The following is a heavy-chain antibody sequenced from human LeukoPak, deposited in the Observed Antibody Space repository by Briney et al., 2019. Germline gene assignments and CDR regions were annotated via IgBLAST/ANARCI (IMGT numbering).Heavy chain of an antibody. CDR2: IHSDGST. J-gene: IGHJ4*02. CDR1: GVSINTYY. V-gene: IGHV4-4*07. Sequence: SETLSLTCTVSGVSINTYYWSWFRQPVGKSLDWIGRIHSDGSTYDNPSLRSPVSMSIDTSKNQFSLTLTSVTAADTAVYFCARDVGLAYWGQGILVTVSS. CDR3: ARDVGLAY.